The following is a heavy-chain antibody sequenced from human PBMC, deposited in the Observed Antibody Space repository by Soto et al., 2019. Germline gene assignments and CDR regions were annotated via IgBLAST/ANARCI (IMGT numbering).Heavy chain of an antibody. V-gene: IGHV3-30-3*01. J-gene: IGHJ4*02. CDR1: GFTFSSYA. CDR2: ISYEGSNK. D-gene: IGHD3-22*01. Sequence: QVQLVESGGGVVQPGRSLRLSCAASGFTFSSYAMHWVRQAPGKGLEWVAVISYEGSNKYYADSVKGRFTISRDNSKNTLYLQMNSLRAEDTAVYYCARDQDYYDSSGYYSHYFDYWGQGTLVTVSS. CDR3: ARDQDYYDSSGYYSHYFDY.